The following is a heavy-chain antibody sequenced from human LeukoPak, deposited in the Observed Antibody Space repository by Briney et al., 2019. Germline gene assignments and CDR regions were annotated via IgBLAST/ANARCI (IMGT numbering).Heavy chain of an antibody. Sequence: TSETLSLTCTVSGGSISSYYWSWIRQPPGKGLEWIGYIYYSGSTNYNPSLKSRVTTSVDTSRNQFSLKLSSVTAADTAVYYCARGENGEPFDYWGQGTLVTVSS. CDR3: ARGENGEPFDY. D-gene: IGHD4-17*01. V-gene: IGHV4-59*01. CDR2: IYYSGST. J-gene: IGHJ4*02. CDR1: GGSISSYY.